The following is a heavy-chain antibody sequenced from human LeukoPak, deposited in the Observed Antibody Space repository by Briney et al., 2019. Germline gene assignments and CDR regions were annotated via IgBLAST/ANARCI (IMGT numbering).Heavy chain of an antibody. CDR3: SKDPRPITMIVVVTDEYFQH. J-gene: IGHJ1*01. D-gene: IGHD3-22*01. CDR1: GFTFNNAW. CDR2: ISGSGGST. V-gene: IGHV3-23*01. Sequence: GGSLRLSCVGSGFTFNNAWMNWVRQAPGKGLEWVSAISGSGGSTYYADSVKGRFTISRDNSKNTLYLQMNSLEAEATAVYYCSKDPRPITMIVVVTDEYFQHWGKGPLVTVSS.